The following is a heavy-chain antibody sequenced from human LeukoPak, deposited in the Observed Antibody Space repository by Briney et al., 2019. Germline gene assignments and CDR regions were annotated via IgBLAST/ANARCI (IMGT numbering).Heavy chain of an antibody. Sequence: GSLRLSCAASGFTFSRYGMHWVRQAPGKGLEWVAFIRYDGSNKYYADSVKGRFTISRDNSKNTLYLQMNSLRAEDTAVYYCAKGKAVAKDFDYWGQGTLVTVSS. CDR2: IRYDGSNK. V-gene: IGHV3-30*02. CDR1: GFTFSRYG. J-gene: IGHJ4*02. CDR3: AKGKAVAKDFDY. D-gene: IGHD6-19*01.